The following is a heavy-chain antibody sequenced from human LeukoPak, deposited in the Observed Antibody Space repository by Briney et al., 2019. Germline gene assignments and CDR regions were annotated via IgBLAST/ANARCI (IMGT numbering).Heavy chain of an antibody. V-gene: IGHV5-51*01. CDR2: IYPGDSDT. J-gene: IGHJ3*02. D-gene: IGHD3-22*01. CDR3: ARQHQTYYYDSSGLDAFDI. Sequence: GESLKISCKGSGYSFTSYWIGWVRQMPGKGLEWMGIIYPGDSDTRYSPSFQGQVTISADKSISTAYLQWSSLKASDTAMYYCARQHQTYYYDSSGLDAFDIWGQGTMVTVSS. CDR1: GYSFTSYW.